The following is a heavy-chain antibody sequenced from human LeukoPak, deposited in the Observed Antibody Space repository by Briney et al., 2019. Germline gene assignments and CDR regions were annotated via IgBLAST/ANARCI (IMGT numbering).Heavy chain of an antibody. J-gene: IGHJ5*01. CDR3: ARQVDS. CDR1: RGSISSGNYY. V-gene: IGHV4-61*02. Sequence: PSETLSLTCTGSRGSISSGNYYWSGIRVPAGEGLEWIGRISTSGSTDYNPSLKSRVTISVDTSKNQFSLKLSSVTAAGTAVYYCARQVDSWGQGTLVTVSS. CDR2: ISTSGST.